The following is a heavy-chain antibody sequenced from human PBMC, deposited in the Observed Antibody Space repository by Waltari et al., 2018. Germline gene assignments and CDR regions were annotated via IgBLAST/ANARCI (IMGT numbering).Heavy chain of an antibody. CDR1: GGTFSSYA. D-gene: IGHD3-22*01. V-gene: IGHV1-69*10. CDR3: AREASMIVVVREGRFFDY. J-gene: IGHJ4*02. Sequence: QVQLVQSGAEVKKPGSSVKVSCKASGGTFSSYAISWVRQAPGQGLEWMGGIIPIPGIANYAQKFQGRVTITADKSTSTAYMELSSLRSEDTAVYYCAREASMIVVVREGRFFDYWGQGTLVTVSS. CDR2: IIPIPGIA.